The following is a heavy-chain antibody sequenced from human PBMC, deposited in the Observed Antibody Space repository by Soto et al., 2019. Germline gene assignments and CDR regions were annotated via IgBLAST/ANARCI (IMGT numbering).Heavy chain of an antibody. J-gene: IGHJ5*02. CDR3: ARDNKAADARPPATA. CDR1: GYTLTSYG. V-gene: IGHV1-18*01. CDR2: MSAYNGNT. Sequence: ASVKVSCKASGYTLTSYGISWVRQAPGQGLEWMGWMSAYNGNTNYAQKLQGRVTMTTDTSTSTAYMELRGLRSDDTAVYYCARDNKAADARPPATAWGQGTLVTVSS.